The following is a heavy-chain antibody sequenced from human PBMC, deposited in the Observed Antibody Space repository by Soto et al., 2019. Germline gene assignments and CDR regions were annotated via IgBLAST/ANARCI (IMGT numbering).Heavy chain of an antibody. D-gene: IGHD3-3*01. CDR2: IKEDGSET. J-gene: IGHJ2*01. CDR1: GFSFSASW. Sequence: EVQLVESGGALVQRGGSLRLSCRASGFSFSASWMTWVRQAPGKGLEWAANIKEDGSETYYLDSVKGRFTVSRDNTKDSLFLQMESLRAEDTAVYYWARELGVLRLVQWLGLVTGDLYFDLWGRGTLVTVSS. V-gene: IGHV3-7*01. CDR3: ARELGVLRLVQWLGLVTGDLYFDL.